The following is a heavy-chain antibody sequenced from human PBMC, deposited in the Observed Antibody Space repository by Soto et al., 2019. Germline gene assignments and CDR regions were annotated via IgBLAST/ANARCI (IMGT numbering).Heavy chain of an antibody. J-gene: IGHJ4*02. Sequence: ASVKVSCKASGYTFTTYYMHWVRQAPGQGLEWMGIIDPSGGSTTYAQKFQGRVTMTRDTSTSTVYMELISLRSEDTAVYYCARDRRYYDSSGYYWQSFDYWGQGTLVTVSS. CDR1: GYTFTTYY. CDR3: ARDRRYYDSSGYYWQSFDY. V-gene: IGHV1-46*01. D-gene: IGHD3-22*01. CDR2: IDPSGGST.